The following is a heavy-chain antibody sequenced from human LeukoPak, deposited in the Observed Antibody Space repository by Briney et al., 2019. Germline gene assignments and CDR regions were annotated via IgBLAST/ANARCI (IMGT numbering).Heavy chain of an antibody. CDR1: GFTFNNYA. CDR3: AKDMYSSSPYYFDY. Sequence: QTGGSLRLSCAAAGFTFNNYAMSWVRQAPGKGLKWVSGISSGGSTYYADSVKGRFTISRDNSKNTLFLQMNSLRAEDTAVYYCAKDMYSSSPYYFDYWGQGTLVTVSS. V-gene: IGHV3-23*01. CDR2: ISSGGST. D-gene: IGHD6-6*01. J-gene: IGHJ4*02.